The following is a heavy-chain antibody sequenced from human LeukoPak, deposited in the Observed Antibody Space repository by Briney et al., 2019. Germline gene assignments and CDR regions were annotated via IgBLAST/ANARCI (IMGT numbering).Heavy chain of an antibody. CDR1: GYTFTGYY. V-gene: IGHV1-2*02. Sequence: ASVKVSCKASGYTFTGYYMHWVRQAPGQGLEWMGWINPNSGGTNYAQKFQGRVTMTRDTSISTAYMELSRLRSDDTAVYYCARHYGSGSYGIDYWGQGTLVTVSP. D-gene: IGHD3-10*01. CDR3: ARHYGSGSYGIDY. CDR2: INPNSGGT. J-gene: IGHJ4*02.